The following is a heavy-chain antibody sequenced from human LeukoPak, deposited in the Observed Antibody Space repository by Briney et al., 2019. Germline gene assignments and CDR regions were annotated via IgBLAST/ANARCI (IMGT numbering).Heavy chain of an antibody. CDR2: IIPIFGTA. V-gene: IGHV1-69*05. CDR3: ATLKRGGYYYYYMDV. Sequence: SVKVSCKASGGTFSGYAISWVRQAPGQGLEWMGGIIPIFGTANYAQKFQGRVTITTDESTSTAYMELSSLRSEDTAVYYCATLKRGGYYYYYMDVWGKGTTVTVSS. CDR1: GGTFSGYA. J-gene: IGHJ6*03. D-gene: IGHD3-10*01.